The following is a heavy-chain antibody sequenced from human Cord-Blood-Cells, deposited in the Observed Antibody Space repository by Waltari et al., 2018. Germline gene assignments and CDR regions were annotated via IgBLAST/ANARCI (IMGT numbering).Heavy chain of an antibody. CDR1: GGSISSSSYY. CDR3: ARHMSWGLTGDWYFDL. D-gene: IGHD1-20*01. V-gene: IGHV4-39*01. J-gene: IGHJ2*01. Sequence: QLQLQESGPGLVKPSETLSLTCTVSGGSISSSSYYWGWIRPPPGEGLEWIGSIYYSGSTYYNPCLKSRVTITVDTSKNQFSLKLSSVTAADTAVYYCARHMSWGLTGDWYFDLWGRGTLVTVSS. CDR2: IYYSGST.